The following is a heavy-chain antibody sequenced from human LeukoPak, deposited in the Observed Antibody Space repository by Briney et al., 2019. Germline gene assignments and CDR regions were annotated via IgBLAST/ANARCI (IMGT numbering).Heavy chain of an antibody. V-gene: IGHV4-34*01. CDR1: GGSFSGYY. CDR3: ARSPSPGGYCSSTSCYRYYYYGMDV. J-gene: IGHJ6*02. D-gene: IGHD2-2*01. CDR2: INHSGST. Sequence: PSETLSLTCAVYGGSFSGYYWSWIRQPPGKGLEWIGEINHSGSTNYNPSLKSRVTISVDTSKNQFSLKLSSVTAADTAVYYCARSPSPGGYCSSTSCYRYYYYGMDVWGQGTTVTVSS.